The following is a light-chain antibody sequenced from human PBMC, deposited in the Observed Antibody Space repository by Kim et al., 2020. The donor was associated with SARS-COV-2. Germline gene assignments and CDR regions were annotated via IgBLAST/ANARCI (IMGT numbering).Light chain of an antibody. Sequence: VSPGERVTLSCRATQNLNYNLAWDQHKPGQAPRVLIFGASTRASGVPARFSGSGSETEFTLTINSLQSEDFAVYYCQQHDDWPWTFGQGTKVEIK. CDR2: GAS. CDR3: QQHDDWPWT. J-gene: IGKJ1*01. V-gene: IGKV3-15*01. CDR1: QNLNYN.